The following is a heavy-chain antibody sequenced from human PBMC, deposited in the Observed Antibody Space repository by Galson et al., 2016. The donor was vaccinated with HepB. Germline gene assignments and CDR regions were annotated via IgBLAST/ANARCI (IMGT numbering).Heavy chain of an antibody. CDR3: ARYGDLRFDY. V-gene: IGHV1-18*01. Sequence: SVKVSCKASGYTFSTYGISWVRQPPGQGLEWMGWNSAYTGNTNYAQDFQDRFTMTIDTSTYTAYMGVRSLRSDDTAMYYCARYGDLRFDYWGQGTLVTVSS. CDR2: NSAYTGNT. CDR1: GYTFSTYG. D-gene: IGHD4-17*01. J-gene: IGHJ4*02.